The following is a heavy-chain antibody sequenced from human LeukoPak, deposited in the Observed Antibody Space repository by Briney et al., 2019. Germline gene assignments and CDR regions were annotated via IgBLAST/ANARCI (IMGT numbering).Heavy chain of an antibody. CDR2: ISSSSSYI. CDR3: ARQLEGAMGY. V-gene: IGHV3-21*01. J-gene: IGHJ4*02. Sequence: GGSLRLSCAASGSTFSSYSMNWVRQAPRKGLEWVSSISSSSSYIYYADSVKGRFTISRDNAKNSLYLQMNSLRAEDTAVYYCARQLEGAMGYWGQGTLVTVSS. D-gene: IGHD1-26*01. CDR1: GSTFSSYS.